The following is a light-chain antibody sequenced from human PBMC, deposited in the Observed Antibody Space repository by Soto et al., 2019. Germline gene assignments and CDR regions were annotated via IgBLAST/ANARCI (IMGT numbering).Light chain of an antibody. CDR1: QSVSSSY. CDR2: GAS. Sequence: EIVLTQSPGTLSLSPGERATLSCRASQSVSSSYLAWYQQKPGQAPRLLIYGASSRATGIPDRFSGSGSGKVFTLIFISLDPEDFGGYYFQQYGSSPLTCGGGTKVDIK. CDR3: QQYGSSPLT. J-gene: IGKJ4*01. V-gene: IGKV3-20*01.